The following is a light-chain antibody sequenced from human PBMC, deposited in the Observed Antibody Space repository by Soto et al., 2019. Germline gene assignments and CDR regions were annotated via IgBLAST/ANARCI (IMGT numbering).Light chain of an antibody. CDR2: EVT. Sequence: QSALTQPPSVSGSPGQSVTIPCTGTSSDVGKYDRVSWYQQPPGTAPRLIMYEVTNRPSGVPARFSGSKSGNTASLTISGLQAEDEADYFCSSYTSASRYVFGAGTKVTVL. CDR3: SSYTSASRYV. V-gene: IGLV2-18*02. CDR1: SSDVGKYDR. J-gene: IGLJ1*01.